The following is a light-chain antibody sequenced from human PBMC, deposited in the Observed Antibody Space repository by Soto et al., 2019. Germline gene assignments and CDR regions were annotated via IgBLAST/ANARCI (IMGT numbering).Light chain of an antibody. J-gene: IGKJ1*01. V-gene: IGKV1-17*01. CDR2: AAS. CDR1: QASRND. Sequence: DIQITQSPSTLCASVGDRVRIICRASQASRNDLGWYQQKTGKAPKSLIYAASSLQSGVPSRFSGSGYGTEFTLTISSLQPEDFATYDCLQHNSYPRTFGQGTKVDIK. CDR3: LQHNSYPRT.